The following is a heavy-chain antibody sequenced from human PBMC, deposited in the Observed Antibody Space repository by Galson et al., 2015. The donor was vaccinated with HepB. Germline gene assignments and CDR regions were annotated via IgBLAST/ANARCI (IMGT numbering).Heavy chain of an antibody. CDR2: ISYNGDNK. Sequence: SLRLSCAVSGFNFSTYTMYWVRQAPGRGLDRVAGISYNGDNKNYADSVKGRFTISRDKSKNTLDLQMNSLTFEDAAVYYCARGDYTPTVGFYYYYMDVWGKGTTVTVSS. D-gene: IGHD4-11*01. V-gene: IGHV3-30-3*01. CDR1: GFNFSTYT. CDR3: ARGDYTPTVGFYYYYMDV. J-gene: IGHJ6*03.